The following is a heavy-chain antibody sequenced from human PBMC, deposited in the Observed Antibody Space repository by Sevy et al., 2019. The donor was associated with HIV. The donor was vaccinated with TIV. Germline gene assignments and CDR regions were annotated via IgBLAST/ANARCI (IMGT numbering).Heavy chain of an antibody. CDR2: ISSSGSTI. CDR1: GFTFSDYY. CDR3: ARDPGYCSSTSCPTGYYYYYGMDV. V-gene: IGHV3-11*01. J-gene: IGHJ6*02. Sequence: GGSLRLSCAASGFTFSDYYMSWIRRAPGKGLEWVSYISSSGSTIYYADSVKGRFTISRDNAKNSLYLQMNSLRAEDTAVYYCARDPGYCSSTSCPTGYYYYYGMDVWGQGTTVTVSS. D-gene: IGHD2-2*01.